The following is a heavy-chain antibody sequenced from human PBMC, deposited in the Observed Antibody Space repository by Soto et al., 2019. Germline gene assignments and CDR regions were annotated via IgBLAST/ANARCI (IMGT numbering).Heavy chain of an antibody. V-gene: IGHV3-9*01. D-gene: IGHD6-19*01. CDR3: AKDRSSGWDDAFDI. J-gene: IGHJ3*02. Sequence: EVQLVESGGGLVQPGRSLRLSCEASGFTFDDYAMHWVRQAPGKGLEWVSGISWNSGSIGYAESVKGRFTISRDNAKNSLYLQMNSLRAEDTALYYCAKDRSSGWDDAFDIWGQGTMVTVSS. CDR1: GFTFDDYA. CDR2: ISWNSGSI.